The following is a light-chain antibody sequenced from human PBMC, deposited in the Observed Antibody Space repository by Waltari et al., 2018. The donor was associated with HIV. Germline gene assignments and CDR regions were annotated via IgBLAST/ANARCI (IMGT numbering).Light chain of an antibody. V-gene: IGLV3-25*03. CDR2: KDT. CDR3: QSADNTGTSVV. Sequence: SYELTQPPPVSVSPGQPARTPGLPVPLPRQHTYWYQQKPGQAPVVVIYKDTQRPSGIPERFSGSSSGTIVTLTISGVQAEDEAVYYCQSADNTGTSVVFGGGTKLTVL. J-gene: IGLJ2*01. CDR1: PLPRQH.